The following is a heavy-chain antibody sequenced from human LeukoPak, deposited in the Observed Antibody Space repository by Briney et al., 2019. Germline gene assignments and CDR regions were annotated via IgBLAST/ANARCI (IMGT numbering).Heavy chain of an antibody. Sequence: GGSLRLSCSGSGFRFGDYAINWFRQTPGKGLEWVGRIKSETDGGTTDYAAPVKGRFTISRDDSKNTLYLQMNSLKTEDTAVYYCTTGRQDWGQGTLVTVSS. CDR2: IKSETDGGTT. J-gene: IGHJ4*02. CDR1: GFRFGDYA. CDR3: TTGRQD. V-gene: IGHV3-15*01.